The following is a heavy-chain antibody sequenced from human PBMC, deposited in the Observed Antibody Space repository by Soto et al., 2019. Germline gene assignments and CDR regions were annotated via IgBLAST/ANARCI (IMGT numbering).Heavy chain of an antibody. CDR1: GGSISSYY. CDR3: VLCATAGYFDL. CDR2: IYTTGST. V-gene: IGHV4-4*07. J-gene: IGHJ2*01. Sequence: QVQLQESGPGLVKPSETLSLTCTVSGGSISSYYWCWIRQPAGKGLEWIGRIYTTGSTYYNPSLKSRVTMSVDPSKNQFSLQLRSVTAADTAVYYCVLCATAGYFDLWGRGTLVTVSS.